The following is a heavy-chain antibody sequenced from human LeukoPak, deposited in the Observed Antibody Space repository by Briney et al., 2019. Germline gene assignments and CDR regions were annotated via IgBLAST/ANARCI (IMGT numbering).Heavy chain of an antibody. CDR1: GGSIKVYY. D-gene: IGHD6-6*01. V-gene: IGHV4-59*01. J-gene: IGHJ4*02. CDR3: ARGGSRSYTSSTLDY. CDR2: ISYSGST. Sequence: SETLSLTCSVSGGSIKVYYWNWIRQSPGKGLEWIGSISYSGSTNYNSSLKSRVTISIDTSKNRFSLKVSSVTAADTAMYYCARGGSRSYTSSTLDYWGQGTLVTVSS.